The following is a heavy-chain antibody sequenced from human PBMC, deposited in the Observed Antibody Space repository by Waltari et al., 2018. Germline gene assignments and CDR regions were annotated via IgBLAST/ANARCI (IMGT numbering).Heavy chain of an antibody. Sequence: QIQLVQSGGEVKKPGASVNVSCKASGDMFRNFGIFWVRQAPGQGLEYTGWISAYNGNTNYSPNCQGRLTLTTDTSASTAYMELRSLTSDDTAVYFCAIDRRDDNNSVRWLDPWGQGTLVTVSS. J-gene: IGHJ5*02. V-gene: IGHV1-18*01. CDR3: AIDRRDDNNSVRWLDP. CDR1: GDMFRNFG. D-gene: IGHD1-1*01. CDR2: ISAYNGNT.